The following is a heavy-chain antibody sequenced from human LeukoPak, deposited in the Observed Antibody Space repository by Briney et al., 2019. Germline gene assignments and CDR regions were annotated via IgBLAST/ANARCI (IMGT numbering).Heavy chain of an antibody. CDR1: GGTFSSYA. V-gene: IGHV1-69*05. CDR3: ARGAQLLPYSTPNGDDAFDI. J-gene: IGHJ3*02. Sequence: SVKVSCKASGGTFSSYAISWVRQAPGQGLEWMGGIIPIFGTANYAQKFQGRVTITTDESTSTAYMELSSLRSEDTAVYYCARGAQLLPYSTPNGDDAFDIWGQGTMVTVSS. CDR2: IIPIFGTA. D-gene: IGHD2-15*01.